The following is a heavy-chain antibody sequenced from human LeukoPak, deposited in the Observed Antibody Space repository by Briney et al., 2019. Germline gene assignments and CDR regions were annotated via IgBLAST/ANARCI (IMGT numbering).Heavy chain of an antibody. CDR1: GFTFSNAW. D-gene: IGHD6-13*01. J-gene: IGHJ4*02. V-gene: IGHV3-15*01. Sequence: PGGSLRLSCAASGFTFSNAWMSWVRQAPGKGLEWVGRIKSKTDGWTTDYAAPVKGRFTISRDDSKTTLYLQMNSLKTEDTAVYYCTSLLQQLDNFDYWGQGTLVTVSS. CDR3: TSLLQQLDNFDY. CDR2: IKSKTDGWTT.